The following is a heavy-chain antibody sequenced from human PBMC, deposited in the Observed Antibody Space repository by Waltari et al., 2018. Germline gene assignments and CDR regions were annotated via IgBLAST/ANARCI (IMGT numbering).Heavy chain of an antibody. V-gene: IGHV3-74*01. J-gene: IGHJ4*02. CDR2: INSDGTSI. D-gene: IGHD3-10*01. CDR1: GFTFSRFW. Sequence: EVQLVESGGNLVQPGESLRLSCAASGFTFSRFWMHWVRQGPGKGLVWVSRINSDGTSIGYADSVKGRFTISRDNSKNTLYLQMNSLRAEDTAVYYCAKDQRVYGSGYYFDYWGQGTLVTVSS. CDR3: AKDQRVYGSGYYFDY.